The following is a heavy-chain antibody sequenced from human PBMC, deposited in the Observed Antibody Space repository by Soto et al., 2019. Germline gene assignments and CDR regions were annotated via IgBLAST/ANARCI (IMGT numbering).Heavy chain of an antibody. CDR1: GFTFSGYA. CDR2: ITGSGSST. CDR3: AKGYCTTTSCSRGYFDY. V-gene: IGHV3-23*01. D-gene: IGHD2-2*01. Sequence: GESLKISCAASGFTFSGYAMSWVRQAPGKGLEWVSGITGSGSSTYYADSVKGRFTISRDNSKNTLYLQMNSVRAEDTAVYYCAKGYCTTTSCSRGYFDYWGQGTLVTVSS. J-gene: IGHJ4*02.